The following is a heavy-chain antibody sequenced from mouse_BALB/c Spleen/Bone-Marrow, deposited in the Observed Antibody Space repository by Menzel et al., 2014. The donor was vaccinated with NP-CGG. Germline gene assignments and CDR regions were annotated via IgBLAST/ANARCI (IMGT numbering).Heavy chain of an antibody. Sequence: EVQLQEPGAELVKPGASVKLSCTASGFNIKDTYMHWVKQRPEQGLEWIGRTDPANGNTKYDPKFQGKATITADTSSNTAYLQLSSLTSEDTAVYYCARWEYYAMDYWGQGTSVTVSS. CDR3: ARWEYYAMDY. V-gene: IGHV14-3*02. CDR1: GFNIKDTY. CDR2: TDPANGNT. D-gene: IGHD4-1*01. J-gene: IGHJ4*01.